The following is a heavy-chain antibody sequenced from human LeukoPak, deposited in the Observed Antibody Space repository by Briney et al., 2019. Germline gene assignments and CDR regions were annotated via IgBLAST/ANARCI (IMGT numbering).Heavy chain of an antibody. V-gene: IGHV1-18*01. CDR1: GYNFLNYG. J-gene: IGHJ6*03. CDR2: ISGKTGNI. CDR3: ARRFLNSHPIYYYMDV. D-gene: IGHD2-21*01. Sequence: ASVKVSCKASGYNFLNYGISWVRLAPGQGLERMGWISGKTGNINYAQKFQARATMTRDTSTSTAYMELRSLRSDDTAVYFCARRFLNSHPIYYYMDVWAKGTTVIVSS.